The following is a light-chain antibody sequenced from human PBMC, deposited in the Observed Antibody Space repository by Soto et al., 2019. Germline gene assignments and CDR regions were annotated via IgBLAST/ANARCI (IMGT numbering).Light chain of an antibody. Sequence: DIVVTQSPGTLSLSPGERATLSCRASQSVSSEYLAWYQQKPGPSPRVLIYAASIMATGIPERFSGGGSGTEFTLTITRLEHEDFAVYYCQQYGSSRFTFGPGTKVDIK. CDR1: QSVSSEY. J-gene: IGKJ3*01. V-gene: IGKV3-20*01. CDR3: QQYGSSRFT. CDR2: AAS.